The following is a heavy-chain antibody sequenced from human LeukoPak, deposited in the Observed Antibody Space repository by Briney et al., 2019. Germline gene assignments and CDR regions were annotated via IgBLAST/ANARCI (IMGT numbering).Heavy chain of an antibody. J-gene: IGHJ4*02. V-gene: IGHV3-53*01. Sequence: PGGSLRLSCAATDFIVSDSQMSWVRQAQGRGLEWVSVIFGADTTFYADSVKGRFTISRDNLQNTVNLQMNSLRDDDTAVYYCARGGEILDYWGQGTQVTVSS. CDR3: ARGGEILDY. CDR2: IFGADTT. CDR1: DFIVSDSQ. D-gene: IGHD3-16*01.